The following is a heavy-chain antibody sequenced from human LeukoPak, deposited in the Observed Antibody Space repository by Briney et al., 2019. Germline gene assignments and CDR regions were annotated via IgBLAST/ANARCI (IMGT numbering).Heavy chain of an antibody. Sequence: GGSLRLSCAASGFTFSSHGIHWARQAPGKGLEWVAAISYDGSNKNYADSVQGRFTISRDNSKNTLYLQMNSLRVEDTSVYYCATELAYCGDDCYSALDYWGQGTLVTVSS. CDR2: ISYDGSNK. CDR3: ATELAYCGDDCYSALDY. D-gene: IGHD2-21*02. V-gene: IGHV3-30*03. CDR1: GFTFSSHG. J-gene: IGHJ4*02.